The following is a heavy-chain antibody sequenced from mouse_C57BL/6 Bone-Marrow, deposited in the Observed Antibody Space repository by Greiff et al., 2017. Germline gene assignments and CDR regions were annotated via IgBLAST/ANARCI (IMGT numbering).Heavy chain of an antibody. D-gene: IGHD2-1*01. Sequence: EVQRVESGGGLVQPTGSLKISCAASGYTFNTYAMHWVRQAPGKGLEWVARISSKSSNSAKYYADSVKARLTISRDDSQSMLYLQMHNLKTEDTALYYCVRTGNYWYFDVWGTGTTVTVSS. CDR1: GYTFNTYA. V-gene: IGHV10-3*01. CDR2: ISSKSSNSAK. J-gene: IGHJ1*03. CDR3: VRTGNYWYFDV.